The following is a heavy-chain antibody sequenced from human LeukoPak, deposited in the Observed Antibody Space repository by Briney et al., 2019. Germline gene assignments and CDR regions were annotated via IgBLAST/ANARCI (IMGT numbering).Heavy chain of an antibody. V-gene: IGHV3-30*04. Sequence: PGGSLRLSCVVPGFSLSSFAMHSVRQAPGKGLEWVTILSSDGRTQNHADSVRGRFTVSRDDSKQTVYLQMNSLRREDTAIYYCARGAPGVVAFDHWGQGALVTVSS. J-gene: IGHJ4*02. CDR3: ARGAPGVVAFDH. CDR1: GFSLSSFA. D-gene: IGHD3-22*01. CDR2: LSSDGRTQ.